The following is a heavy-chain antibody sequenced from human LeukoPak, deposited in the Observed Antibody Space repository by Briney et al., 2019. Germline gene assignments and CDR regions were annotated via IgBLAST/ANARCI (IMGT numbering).Heavy chain of an antibody. CDR1: GFTFSSYA. CDR3: AKARSQYSNSWDYFED. J-gene: IGHJ4*02. V-gene: IGHV3-23*01. CDR2: ISGSSGTT. Sequence: GGSLRLSCAASGFTFSSYAMSWVRQAPGKGLEWASAISGSSGTTYYADSLKGRFTISRDNSKNTLYLQMNSLRAEDTAVYYCAKARSQYSNSWDYFEDWGQGTLVSVSS. D-gene: IGHD6-13*01.